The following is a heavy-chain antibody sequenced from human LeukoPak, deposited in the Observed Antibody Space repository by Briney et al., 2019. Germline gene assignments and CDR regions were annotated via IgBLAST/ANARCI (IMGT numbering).Heavy chain of an antibody. CDR2: ISGSGSYI. Sequence: GGSLRLSCAASGFSFSRYVMNWVRQVPGKGLEWVSSISGSGSYIYYADAVKRRFTISRDNAKNSLYLQMNSLRAEDTAVYYCAREIVGTAFDYWGQGTLVTVSS. J-gene: IGHJ4*02. V-gene: IGHV3-21*01. D-gene: IGHD1-26*01. CDR1: GFSFSRYV. CDR3: AREIVGTAFDY.